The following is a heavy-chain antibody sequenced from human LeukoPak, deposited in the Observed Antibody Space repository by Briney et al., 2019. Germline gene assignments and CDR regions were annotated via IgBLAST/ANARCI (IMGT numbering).Heavy chain of an antibody. J-gene: IGHJ4*02. D-gene: IGHD2-15*01. CDR3: ARDLSDCSGGTCYYYFDY. Sequence: SETLSLTCTVSGXSISSYYWSWIRQPPGKGLEWIGYIYYSGSTNYNPSLKSRVTISVDTSKNQFSLKLSSVTAADTAVYYCARDLSDCSGGTCYYYFDYWGQGTLVTVSS. CDR1: GXSISSYY. V-gene: IGHV4-59*01. CDR2: IYYSGST.